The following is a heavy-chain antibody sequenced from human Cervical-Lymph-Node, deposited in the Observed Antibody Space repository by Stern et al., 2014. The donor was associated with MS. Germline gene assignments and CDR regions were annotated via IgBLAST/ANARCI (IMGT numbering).Heavy chain of an antibody. Sequence: QVQLQESGPGLVKPSQTLSLTCTVSGGSISSGSHYWSWIRQPAGKGLEWIGRTYTSGSTNYNPSLKSRVTMSVDPSKTHFSLKVSPVTAADTAVYYCARGYSSGWDYFDYWGQGTLVTVSS. CDR3: ARGYSSGWDYFDY. J-gene: IGHJ4*02. CDR1: GGSISSGSHY. V-gene: IGHV4-61*02. D-gene: IGHD6-19*01. CDR2: TYTSGST.